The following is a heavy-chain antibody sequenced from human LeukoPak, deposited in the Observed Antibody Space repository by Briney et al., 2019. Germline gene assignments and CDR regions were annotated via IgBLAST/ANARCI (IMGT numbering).Heavy chain of an antibody. Sequence: ASVRVSCKASGYDFTSYYMHWLRQAPGQGLEWMAIISPSSGSTSFAQKFQGRLSMTRDTSTSTVYMELRSLRSEDTAVYYCARGSSTAVVILDPYYFDSWGQGTLVTVSS. J-gene: IGHJ4*02. D-gene: IGHD3-22*01. CDR1: GYDFTSYY. CDR2: ISPSSGST. V-gene: IGHV1-46*01. CDR3: ARGSSTAVVILDPYYFDS.